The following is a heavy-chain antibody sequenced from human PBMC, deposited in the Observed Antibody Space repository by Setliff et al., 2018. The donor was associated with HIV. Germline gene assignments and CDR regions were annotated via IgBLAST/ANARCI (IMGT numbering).Heavy chain of an antibody. Sequence: ASVKVSCKASGYTFATYSIHWVRQAPGQSLEWMGWINVGKGDTKYSQAFQDRITITGDTSANTAYMELSSLRSDDTAVYFCARGALLAVFDFDHWGHGTLVTVSS. CDR2: INVGKGDT. CDR3: ARGALLAVFDFDH. CDR1: GYTFATYS. D-gene: IGHD3-3*02. V-gene: IGHV1-3*01. J-gene: IGHJ4*01.